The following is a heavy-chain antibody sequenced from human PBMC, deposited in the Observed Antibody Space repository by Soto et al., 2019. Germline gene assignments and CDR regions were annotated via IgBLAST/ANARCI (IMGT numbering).Heavy chain of an antibody. CDR1: GYTFTGYY. Sequence: ASVKVSCKASGYTFTGYYMHWVRQAPGQGLEWMGWINPNSGGTNYAQKFQGWVTMTRDTSISTAYMELSRLRSDDTAVYYCARGVEVLRYFDWLFSYYYGMDVWGQGTTVNVSS. CDR2: INPNSGGT. CDR3: ARGVEVLRYFDWLFSYYYGMDV. J-gene: IGHJ6*02. V-gene: IGHV1-2*04. D-gene: IGHD3-9*01.